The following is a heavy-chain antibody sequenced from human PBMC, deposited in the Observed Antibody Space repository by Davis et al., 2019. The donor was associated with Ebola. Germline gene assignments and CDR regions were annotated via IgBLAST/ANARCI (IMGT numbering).Heavy chain of an antibody. V-gene: IGHV1-8*01. CDR2: MNPNSGNT. J-gene: IGHJ4*02. D-gene: IGHD3-9*01. CDR3: ARGSMYYDILTAVAPFDY. Sequence: AASVKVSCKASGYTFTSYDINWVRQATGQGLEWMGWMNPNSGNTGYAQKFQGRVTMTRNTSISTAYMELSSLRSEDTAVYYCARGSMYYDILTAVAPFDYWGQGTLVTVSS. CDR1: GYTFTSYD.